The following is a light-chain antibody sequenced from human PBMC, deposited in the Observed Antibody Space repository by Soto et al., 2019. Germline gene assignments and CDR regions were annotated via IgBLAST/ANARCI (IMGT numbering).Light chain of an antibody. CDR3: AAWDDSLSGPPWV. CDR2: RNN. V-gene: IGLV1-47*01. Sequence: QSVLTQPPSASGPPGQRVTISCSGRSSNIGSNYVYWYKQLPGTAPKLLIYRNNQRPSGVPDRFPGSKSGTSASLAISGLRSEDEAGYYCAAWDDSLSGPPWVFGGGTKVTVL. J-gene: IGLJ3*02. CDR1: SSNIGSNY.